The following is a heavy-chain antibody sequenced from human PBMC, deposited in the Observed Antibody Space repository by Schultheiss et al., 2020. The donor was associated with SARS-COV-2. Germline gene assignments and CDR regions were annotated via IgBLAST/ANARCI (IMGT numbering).Heavy chain of an antibody. Sequence: ASVKVSCKASGFTFTMYAMHWVRQAPGQRLEWMGWINAGNGNTKYSQKFQGRVTITRDTSASTAYMELSSLRSEDTAVYYCAKPQSAPDIAARTTFDYWGQGTLVTVSS. CDR1: GFTFTMYA. V-gene: IGHV1-3*01. D-gene: IGHD6-6*01. J-gene: IGHJ4*02. CDR3: AKPQSAPDIAARTTFDY. CDR2: INAGNGNT.